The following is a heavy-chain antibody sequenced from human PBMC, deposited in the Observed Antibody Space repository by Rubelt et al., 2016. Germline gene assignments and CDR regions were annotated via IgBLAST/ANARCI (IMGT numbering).Heavy chain of an antibody. CDR3: ARDCSSTSCYAPTP. CDR2: ISSSSSYL. J-gene: IGHJ5*02. V-gene: IGHV3-21*01. CDR1: GFTFSSYS. D-gene: IGHD2-2*01. Sequence: EVQLVESGGGLVKPGGSLRLSCAASGFTFSSYSMNWVRQAPGKGLEWVSSISSSSSYLYYADSVKGRFTISIDNAKNSLDLQMNSLRAEDTAVYYCARDCSSTSCYAPTPWGQGTLVTVSS.